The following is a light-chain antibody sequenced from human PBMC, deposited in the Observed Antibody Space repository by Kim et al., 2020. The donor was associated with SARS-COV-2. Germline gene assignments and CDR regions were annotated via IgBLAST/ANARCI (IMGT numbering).Light chain of an antibody. Sequence: SLYPGDMATSSCRASQSVSHNLAWYQQKPGQAPRRFMYGASTRATGIPPRFSGSGSGTDFTLTINSLEPEDFAVYYCQQRDNWITFGQGTRLEIK. CDR2: GAS. CDR1: QSVSHN. CDR3: QQRDNWIT. J-gene: IGKJ5*01. V-gene: IGKV3-11*01.